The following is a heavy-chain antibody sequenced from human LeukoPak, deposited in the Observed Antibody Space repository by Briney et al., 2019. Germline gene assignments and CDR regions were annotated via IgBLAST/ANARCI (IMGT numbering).Heavy chain of an antibody. D-gene: IGHD7-27*01. CDR3: AKDIDWGRFDV. V-gene: IGHV3-23*01. Sequence: GGSLRLSCAASGFTFSSHGMDWVRQAPGMGLEWVSGVSPSGDITYCADSVKGRFAISRDNSRNTVYFQLNTLRADDTAVYYCAKDIDWGRFDVWGRGTLVTVSS. CDR1: GFTFSSHG. J-gene: IGHJ2*01. CDR2: VSPSGDIT.